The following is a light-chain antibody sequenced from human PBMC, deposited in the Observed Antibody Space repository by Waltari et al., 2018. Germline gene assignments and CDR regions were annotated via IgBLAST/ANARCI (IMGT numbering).Light chain of an antibody. Sequence: DVQMTQSPSFLSASVGDGVTITCRASQTISGRLAWYQQKPGAAPKRLSYKASNLDGGVPSRFSGSDSGAEFTLTISSLQPDDFATYYCQQYNEFPWTFGQGTKVDIK. CDR3: QQYNEFPWT. J-gene: IGKJ1*01. CDR1: QTISGR. CDR2: KAS. V-gene: IGKV1-5*03.